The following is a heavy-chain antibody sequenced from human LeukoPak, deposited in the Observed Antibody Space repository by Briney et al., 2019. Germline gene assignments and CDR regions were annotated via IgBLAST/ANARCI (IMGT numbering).Heavy chain of an antibody. Sequence: ASVKVSCKASGYSFTNYYMHWVRQAPGQGLEWMGVINPSGGITTYTQKFQGRVTMTRDMSTSTVYVELSSLTSEDTAVYFCARTRGYYFDYWGQGTLVTVSS. CDR2: INPSGGIT. V-gene: IGHV1-46*01. CDR1: GYSFTNYY. J-gene: IGHJ4*02. CDR3: ARTRGYYFDY.